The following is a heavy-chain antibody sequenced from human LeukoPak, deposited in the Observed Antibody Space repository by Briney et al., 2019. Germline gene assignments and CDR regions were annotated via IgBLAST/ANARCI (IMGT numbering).Heavy chain of an antibody. CDR1: GFTFSDYV. J-gene: IGHJ4*02. Sequence: GGSLRLSCAASGFTFSDYVMNWARQAPGKGLEWVSSISSSSSYIYYADSLKGRFTISRDNAKNSLYLQMNSLRAEDTAVYYCAGLWFGDRPPFDYWGQGTLVTVSS. CDR2: ISSSSSYI. D-gene: IGHD3-10*01. V-gene: IGHV3-21*01. CDR3: AGLWFGDRPPFDY.